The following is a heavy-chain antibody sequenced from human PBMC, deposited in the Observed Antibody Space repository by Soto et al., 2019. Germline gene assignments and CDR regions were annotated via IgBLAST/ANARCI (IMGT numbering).Heavy chain of an antibody. CDR3: ARCYCGGDCYSGSHYYYGMDV. CDR2: IYPGDSDT. Sequence: GESLKISCKGSGYSFTSYWIGWVRQMPGKGLEWMGIIYPGDSDTRYSPSFQGQVTISADKSISTAYLQWSSLKASDTAMYYCARCYCGGDCYSGSHYYYGMDVWGQGTTVTVSS. J-gene: IGHJ6*02. V-gene: IGHV5-51*01. CDR1: GYSFTSYW. D-gene: IGHD2-21*02.